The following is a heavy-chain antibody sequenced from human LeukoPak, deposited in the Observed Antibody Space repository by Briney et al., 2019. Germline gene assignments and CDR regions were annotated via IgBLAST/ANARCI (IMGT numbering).Heavy chain of an antibody. J-gene: IGHJ4*02. CDR1: GIIFSSYW. D-gene: IGHD1-26*01. CDR2: IKQDGSEK. CDR3: ARKDGSYYVRVSIDY. V-gene: IGHV3-7*03. Sequence: GGSLRLSCATSGIIFSSYWMSWVRQAPGKGLEWVANIKQDGSEKHYVDSVKGRFTISRDNAKKLLYLQMNSLRAEDTAVYYCARKDGSYYVRVSIDYWGQGTLVTVSS.